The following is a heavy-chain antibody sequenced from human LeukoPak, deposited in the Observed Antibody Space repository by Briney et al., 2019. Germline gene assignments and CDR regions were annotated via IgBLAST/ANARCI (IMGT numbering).Heavy chain of an antibody. D-gene: IGHD4-17*01. CDR2: IYWDDDK. CDR3: AHRRNYGDLRHAFDM. CDR1: GFSLSTSGVG. V-gene: IGHV2-5*02. Sequence: SGPTLVNPTQTLTLTRTFSGFSLSTSGVGVGWIRQPPGKALEWLALIYWDDDKRYTPSLKSRLTITKDTSKNQVVLTMTNMDPVDTATYYCAHRRNYGDLRHAFDMWGQGTMVTVSS. J-gene: IGHJ3*02.